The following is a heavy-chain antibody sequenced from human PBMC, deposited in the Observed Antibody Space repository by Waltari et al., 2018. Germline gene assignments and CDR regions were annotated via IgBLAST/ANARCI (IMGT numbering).Heavy chain of an antibody. CDR2: IINNGDSS. Sequence: EVHLLESGGGLIRPGGSLRLSGAASGFTFCHYAMRWVRQAPGKGLEWVSGIINNGDSSFSADSVKGRFTISRDNSKNTLYLQMENLRGEDTAVYYCARDECTGGDCYSHFHYWGQGTLVTVSS. CDR3: ARDECTGGDCYSHFHY. D-gene: IGHD2-21*02. V-gene: IGHV3-23*01. J-gene: IGHJ4*02. CDR1: GFTFCHYA.